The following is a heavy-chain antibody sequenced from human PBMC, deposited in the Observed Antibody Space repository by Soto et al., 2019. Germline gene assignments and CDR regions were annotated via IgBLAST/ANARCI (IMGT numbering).Heavy chain of an antibody. CDR1: GYTFTRYG. CDR3: ARGRYGDY. D-gene: IGHD1-1*01. J-gene: IGHJ4*02. CDR2: ISAHNGNT. Sequence: QVHLVQSGAEVKKPGASVKVSCKGSGYTFTRYGITWVRQAPGQGLEWMGWISAHNGNTDYAQKLQGRVTGTRDTSTSTAYMELRSLRSDDTAVYYCARGRYGDYWGQGALVTVSS. V-gene: IGHV1-18*01.